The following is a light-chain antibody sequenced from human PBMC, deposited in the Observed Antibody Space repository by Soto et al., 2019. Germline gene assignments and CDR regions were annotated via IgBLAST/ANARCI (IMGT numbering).Light chain of an antibody. CDR3: QQYGSSPPYT. V-gene: IGKV3-20*01. Sequence: EIVLTQSPGTLSLSPGERATLSCSASQTVSGNYLAWYQQKPRQSPRLLIYGSSDRATGIPDRFSGSGSGTDFPLTITRVEPEDFAVYYCQQYGSSPPYTFGQGTKLEIK. CDR1: QTVSGNY. CDR2: GSS. J-gene: IGKJ2*01.